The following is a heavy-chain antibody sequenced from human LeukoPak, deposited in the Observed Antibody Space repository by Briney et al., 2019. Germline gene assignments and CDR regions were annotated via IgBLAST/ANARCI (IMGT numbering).Heavy chain of an antibody. J-gene: IGHJ4*02. V-gene: IGHV3-30-3*01. CDR1: GFTFSSYA. CDR3: ARDERRWEQWLVRTSGCNY. CDR2: ISYDGSNK. Sequence: GGSLRLSCAASGFTFSSYAMHWVRQAPGKGLEWVAVISYDGSNKYYADSVKGRFTISRDNSKNTLYLQMNSLRAEDTAVYYCARDERRWEQWLVRTSGCNYWGQGTLVTVSS. D-gene: IGHD6-19*01.